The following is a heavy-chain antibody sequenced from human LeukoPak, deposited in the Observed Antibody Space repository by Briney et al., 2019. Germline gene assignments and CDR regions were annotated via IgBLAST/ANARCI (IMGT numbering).Heavy chain of an antibody. CDR1: GYTFSNYD. CDR2: MNPLSGNT. V-gene: IGHV1-8*01. J-gene: IGHJ4*02. D-gene: IGHD6-19*01. CDR3: VRSLAVDGTRAY. Sequence: ASVKVSCKASGYTFSNYDINWVRQATGQGLEWMGWMNPLSGNTGYAQKFQGRVTMTRNTSTGTAYMELSSLRSEDTAVYYCVRSLAVDGTRAYWGQGTPVIVSS.